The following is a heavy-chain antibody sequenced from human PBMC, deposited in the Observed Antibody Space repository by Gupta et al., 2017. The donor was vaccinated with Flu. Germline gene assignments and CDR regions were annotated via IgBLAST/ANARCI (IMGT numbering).Heavy chain of an antibody. J-gene: IGHJ4*02. Sequence: SGFPFTTYGMNWVRQAPGKGLEWVAGVSRSDGTTHYGDSVRGRFKISTDDSQDILYLQMNDLKVEDTAIYYCARRDIVVVVAGCEYWGQGTLGTVSS. CDR1: GFPFTTYG. D-gene: IGHD2-21*01. V-gene: IGHV3-23*01. CDR3: ARRDIVVVVAGCEY. CDR2: VSRSDGTT.